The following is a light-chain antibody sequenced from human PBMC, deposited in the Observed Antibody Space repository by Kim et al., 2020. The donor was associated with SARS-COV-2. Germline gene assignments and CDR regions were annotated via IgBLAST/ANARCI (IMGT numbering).Light chain of an antibody. J-gene: IGKJ4*02. Sequence: ASVGDRVTITCRASQSIGDYLGWYQQKPGKAPKLLIYSASSLQSGDPSRFSGSGSGTDFTLTISSLQPEDFATYYCQQSYSIPRTFGGGTKVDIK. CDR1: QSIGDY. CDR2: SAS. CDR3: QQSYSIPRT. V-gene: IGKV1-39*01.